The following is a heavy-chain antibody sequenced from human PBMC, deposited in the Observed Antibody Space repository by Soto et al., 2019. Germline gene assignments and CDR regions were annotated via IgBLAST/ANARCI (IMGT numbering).Heavy chain of an antibody. CDR1: GFSVRTNY. V-gene: IGHV3-53*02. CDR3: ARAGVTPDFFDC. J-gene: IGHJ4*02. D-gene: IGHD2-21*02. CDR2: FESGGSI. Sequence: EVQLVETGGGLIQPGGSLRLSCAASGFSVRTNYMSWVRQSPGKGLEWVSVFESGGSIYYADSVKGRFIISRDDAKNTVYLQMNYLRAEDTAVYYCARAGVTPDFFDCWGQGTLVTVYS.